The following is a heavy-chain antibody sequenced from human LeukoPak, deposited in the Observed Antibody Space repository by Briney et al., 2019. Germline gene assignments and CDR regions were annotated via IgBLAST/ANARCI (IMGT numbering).Heavy chain of an antibody. D-gene: IGHD1-26*01. CDR1: GGSISSGDYY. Sequence: KSSGTLSLTCTVSGGSISSGDYYWSWIRQPPGKGLEWIGYIYYSGSTYYNPSLKSRVTISVDTSKNQFSLKLSSVTAADTAVYYCARDLGALYGMDVWGQGTTVTVSS. J-gene: IGHJ6*02. V-gene: IGHV4-30-4*01. CDR2: IYYSGST. CDR3: ARDLGALYGMDV.